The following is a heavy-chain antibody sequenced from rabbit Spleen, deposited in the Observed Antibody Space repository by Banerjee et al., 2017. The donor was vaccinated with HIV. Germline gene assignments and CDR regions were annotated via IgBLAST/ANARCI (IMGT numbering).Heavy chain of an antibody. CDR1: GFSFSRIYY. J-gene: IGHJ4*01. Sequence: QEQLLESGGGLVQPGGSLKLSCKASGFSFSRIYYMCWVRQAPGKGLEWIACIYAGDGNTYYANWAKGRFTISMTSSTTVDLKMTSLTAADTATYFCARAVGFPGTGYDYFNLWGPGTLVTVS. CDR3: ARAVGFPGTGYDYFNL. CDR2: IYAGDGNT. D-gene: IGHD8-1*01. V-gene: IGHV1S45*01.